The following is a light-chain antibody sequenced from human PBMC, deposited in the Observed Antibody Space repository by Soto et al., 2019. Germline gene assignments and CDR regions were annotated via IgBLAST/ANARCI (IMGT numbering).Light chain of an antibody. V-gene: IGKV3-20*01. CDR3: QQYGSLSWT. J-gene: IGKJ1*01. CDR1: QSVSSSY. CDR2: GAS. Sequence: IVLTQSPGTLSLSPCQIATLSCSSSQSVSSSYLAWYQQKPGQAPRLLIYGASNRATGIPDRFSGSGSGTDFTLTISRLEPEDFAVYYCQQYGSLSWTFGQGTKVDIK.